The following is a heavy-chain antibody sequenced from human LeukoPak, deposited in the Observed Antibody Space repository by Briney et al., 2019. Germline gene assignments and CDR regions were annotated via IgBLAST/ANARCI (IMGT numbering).Heavy chain of an antibody. D-gene: IGHD1-26*01. CDR3: ASGPYSGSYFEDY. V-gene: IGHV1-69*13. Sequence: SVKVSCKASGGTFSSYAVSWVRQAPGQGLEWMGGIIPIFGTANYAQKFQGRVTITADESTSTAYMELSSLRSEDTAVYYCASGPYSGSYFEDYWGQGTLVTVSS. CDR1: GGTFSSYA. CDR2: IIPIFGTA. J-gene: IGHJ4*02.